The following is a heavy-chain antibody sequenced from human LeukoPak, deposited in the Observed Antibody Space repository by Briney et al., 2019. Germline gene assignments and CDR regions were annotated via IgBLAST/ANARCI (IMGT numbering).Heavy chain of an antibody. Sequence: PGGSLRLSCAASGFTFSDYYMSWIRQAPGKGLEWVSYISSSGSTIYYADSVKGRFTTSRDNAKNSLYLQMNSLRAEDTAVYYCATVSPPYRTPRGTIDYWGQGTLVTVSS. CDR2: ISSSGSTI. CDR1: GFTFSDYY. J-gene: IGHJ4*02. CDR3: ATVSPPYRTPRGTIDY. D-gene: IGHD1-7*01. V-gene: IGHV3-11*04.